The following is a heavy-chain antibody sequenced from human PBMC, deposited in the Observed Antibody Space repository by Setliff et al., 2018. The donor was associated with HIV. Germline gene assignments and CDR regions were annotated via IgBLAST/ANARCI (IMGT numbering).Heavy chain of an antibody. Sequence: ASVKVSCKASGYTFTSYAMHWVRQAPGQRLEWMGWINAGNGNTKYSQKFQGRVTITRDTSASTAYMELSSLRSEDTAVYYCARVNWYYDFWSGSTRYYYYMDVWGKGTTVT. CDR3: ARVNWYYDFWSGSTRYYYYMDV. CDR1: GYTFTSYA. V-gene: IGHV1-3*01. CDR2: INAGNGNT. D-gene: IGHD3-3*01. J-gene: IGHJ6*03.